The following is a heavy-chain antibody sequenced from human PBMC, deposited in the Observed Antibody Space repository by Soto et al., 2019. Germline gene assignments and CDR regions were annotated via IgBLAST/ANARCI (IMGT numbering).Heavy chain of an antibody. CDR1: GGTFSTSA. J-gene: IGHJ6*02. V-gene: IGHV1-69*12. CDR2: IMPVFPTP. Sequence: QVKLVQSGAEVKKPGSSVKVSCKTSGGTFSTSAISWVRQAPGQGLEWVGGIMPVFPTPDYAQNFQGRVTITEDDSTTTAYLELTSLRADDTAVYYCARDKDRLQLGGNYYYILDVWGQGTAITVSS. CDR3: ARDKDRLQLGGNYYYILDV. D-gene: IGHD1-1*01.